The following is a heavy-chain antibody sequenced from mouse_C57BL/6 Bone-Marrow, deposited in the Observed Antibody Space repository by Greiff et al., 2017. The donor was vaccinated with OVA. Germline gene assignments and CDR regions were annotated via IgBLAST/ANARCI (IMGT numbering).Heavy chain of an antibody. CDR1: GYTFTSYW. D-gene: IGHD1-1*01. CDR2: IHPSDSDT. Sequence: QVQLQQPGAELVKPGASVKVSCKASGYTFTSYWMHWVKQRPGQGLEWIGRIHPSDSDTNYNQKFKGKATLTVDKSSSTAYMQLSSLTSEDSAVYYCAIEGIYYYGSSYVQAWFAYWGRGTLVTVSA. J-gene: IGHJ3*01. CDR3: AIEGIYYYGSSYVQAWFAY. V-gene: IGHV1-74*01.